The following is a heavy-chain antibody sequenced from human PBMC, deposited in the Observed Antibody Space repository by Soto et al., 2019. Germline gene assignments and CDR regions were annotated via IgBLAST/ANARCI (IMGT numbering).Heavy chain of an antibody. CDR2: IFYSGST. CDR1: SGSISSTIYS. V-gene: IGHV4-39*07. J-gene: IGHJ3*02. D-gene: IGHD3-10*01. CDR3: ARRYGSAFDI. Sequence: SETLSLTCTVSSGSISSTIYSWDWIRQPPGKGLEWIGSIFYSGSTYYNPSLKSRVTISVDTSKNQFSLKLTSVTAADTAVYYCARRYGSAFDIWGQGTMVTVSS.